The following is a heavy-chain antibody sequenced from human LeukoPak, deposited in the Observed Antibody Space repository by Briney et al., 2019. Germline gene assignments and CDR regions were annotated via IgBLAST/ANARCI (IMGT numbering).Heavy chain of an antibody. CDR3: ANAPGIAVAGLGY. CDR2: IIPILGIA. J-gene: IGHJ4*02. CDR1: GGTFSSYA. Sequence: SVKVSCKASGGTFSSYAISWVRQAPGQGLGWMGRIIPILGIANYAQKFQGRVTITADKSTSTAYMELSSLRSEDTAVYYCANAPGIAVAGLGYWGQGTLVTVSS. D-gene: IGHD6-19*01. V-gene: IGHV1-69*04.